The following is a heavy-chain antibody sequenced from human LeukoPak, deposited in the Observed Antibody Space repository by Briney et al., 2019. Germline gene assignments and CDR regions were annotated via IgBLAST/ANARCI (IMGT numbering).Heavy chain of an antibody. D-gene: IGHD2/OR15-2a*01. CDR2: IYPRDSDT. CDR1: GYTFNNYW. CDR3: ARHSLNSPGDY. Sequence: GESLKISCKGSGYTFNNYWIGWVRQMPGKGLEWMGIIYPRDSDTRYSPSFQGQVTISADKSISTAYLQWSSLKASDTAMYYCARHSLNSPGDYWGQGTLVTVSS. J-gene: IGHJ4*02. V-gene: IGHV5-51*01.